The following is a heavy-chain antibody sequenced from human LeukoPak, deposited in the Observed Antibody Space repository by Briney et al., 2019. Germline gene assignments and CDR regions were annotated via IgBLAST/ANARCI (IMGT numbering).Heavy chain of an antibody. CDR1: GYSFTSYW. D-gene: IGHD6-6*01. J-gene: IGHJ6*03. CDR2: IYPGDSDT. Sequence: GESLKISCKGSGYSFTSYWIGWVRQMPGNGLEWMGIIYPGDSDTRYSPSFQGQVTISADKSISTAYLQWSSLKASDTAMYYCARLSRYYYYYMDVWGKGTMDTVSS. V-gene: IGHV5-51*01. CDR3: ARLSRYYYYYMDV.